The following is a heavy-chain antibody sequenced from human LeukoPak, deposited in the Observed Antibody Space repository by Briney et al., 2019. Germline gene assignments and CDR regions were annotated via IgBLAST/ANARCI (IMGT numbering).Heavy chain of an antibody. CDR2: IYPDDSDT. Sequence: KAGESLKISCKGSGYSFTSYWIGWVRQMPGKGLEWMGIIYPDDSDTTYSPSFQGQVTISADKSISTAYLQWSSLKASDTAMYYCARHPRVYCSSTNCQGWFGPWGQGTLVTVSS. J-gene: IGHJ5*02. V-gene: IGHV5-51*01. CDR3: ARHPRVYCSSTNCQGWFGP. CDR1: GYSFTSYW. D-gene: IGHD2-2*01.